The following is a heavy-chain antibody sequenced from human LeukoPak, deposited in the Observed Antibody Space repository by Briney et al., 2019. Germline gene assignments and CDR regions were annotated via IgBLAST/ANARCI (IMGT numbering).Heavy chain of an antibody. Sequence: ASVKVSCKASGYTFTSYGISWVRQAPGRGLEWMGWISAYNGNTNYAQKLQGRVTMTTDTSTSTAYTELRSLRSDDTAVYYCARTRGYSYGYGDYWGQGTLVTVSS. CDR2: ISAYNGNT. CDR1: GYTFTSYG. V-gene: IGHV1-18*01. J-gene: IGHJ4*02. D-gene: IGHD5-18*01. CDR3: ARTRGYSYGYGDY.